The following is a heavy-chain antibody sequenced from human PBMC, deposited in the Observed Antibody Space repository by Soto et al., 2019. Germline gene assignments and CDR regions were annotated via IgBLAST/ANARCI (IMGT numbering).Heavy chain of an antibody. Sequence: QITLKESGPTLVKPTQTLTLTCTFSGLSLSTTGVGVGWIRQPPGKALEWLALIYWDDDKRYSPSLKSRLTITQDTSKNQVVLTMNNMDPVDTATYYCVQSRCGGDCLQSYSSHSYYGLDVWGQGTTVTVSS. CDR1: GLSLSTTGVG. V-gene: IGHV2-5*02. D-gene: IGHD2-21*02. CDR2: IYWDDDK. CDR3: VQSRCGGDCLQSYSSHSYYGLDV. J-gene: IGHJ6*02.